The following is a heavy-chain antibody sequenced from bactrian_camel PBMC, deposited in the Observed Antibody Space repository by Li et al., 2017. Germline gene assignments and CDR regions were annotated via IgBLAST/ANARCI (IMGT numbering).Heavy chain of an antibody. CDR1: GDTACPID. V-gene: IGHV3S53*01. D-gene: IGHD2*01. CDR2: INSDGCA. J-gene: IGHJ4*01. CDR3: ARVRGVVAVGFVDY. Sequence: HVQLVESGGGLVQPGGSLRLSCAASGDTACPIDMTWYRQAPGKEREFVSGINSDGCASYADSVKGRFTASRDNAQNTVYLQLNSLKPDDTAVYSCARVRGVVAVGFVDYWGQGTQVTVS.